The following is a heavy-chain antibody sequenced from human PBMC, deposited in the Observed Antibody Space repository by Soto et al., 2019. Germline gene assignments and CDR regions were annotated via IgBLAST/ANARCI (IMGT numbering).Heavy chain of an antibody. CDR1: GFTFTRYS. Sequence: GGSLRLSCAASGFTFTRYSMNWVRQAPGKGLEWVASISSRTNYIYYGEYLKGRLTTSRDNAKNSMYLQMNTLRAEDTAVYYCARESEDLSSNLDYWGQGTLVTVSS. J-gene: IGHJ4*02. V-gene: IGHV3-21*06. CDR2: ISSRTNYI. CDR3: ARESEDLSSNLDY.